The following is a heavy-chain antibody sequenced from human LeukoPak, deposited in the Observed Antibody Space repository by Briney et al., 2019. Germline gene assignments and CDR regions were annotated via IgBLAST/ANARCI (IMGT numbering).Heavy chain of an antibody. CDR3: AREVESGYYLYYFDY. CDR2: ISSSSSYI. J-gene: IGHJ4*02. Sequence: PGGPLRLSCAASGFTFSSYSMNWVRQAPGKGLEWVSSISSSSSYIYYADSVKGRFTISRDNAKNSLYLQMNSLRAEDTAVYYCAREVESGYYLYYFDYWGQGTLVTVSS. D-gene: IGHD3-22*01. CDR1: GFTFSSYS. V-gene: IGHV3-21*01.